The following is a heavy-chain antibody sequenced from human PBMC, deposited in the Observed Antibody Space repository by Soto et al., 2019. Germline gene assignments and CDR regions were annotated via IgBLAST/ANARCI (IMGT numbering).Heavy chain of an antibody. CDR3: ARAYDFWSGPNFDY. CDR1: GGSFSGYY. V-gene: IGHV4-34*01. D-gene: IGHD3-3*01. CDR2: INHSGST. J-gene: IGHJ4*02. Sequence: SETLSLTCAVYGGSFSGYYWSWIRQPPGKGLEWIGEINHSGSTNYNPSLKSRVTISVDTSKNQFSLKLSSVIAADTAVYYCARAYDFWSGPNFDYWGQGTLVTVSS.